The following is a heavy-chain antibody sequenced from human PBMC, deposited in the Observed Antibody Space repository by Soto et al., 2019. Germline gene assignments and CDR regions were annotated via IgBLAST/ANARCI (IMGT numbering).Heavy chain of an antibody. CDR1: GFTFSSYS. V-gene: IGHV3-30-3*01. CDR2: ISDSGNNQ. CDR3: ARDRIPPAGPYWFDS. D-gene: IGHD2-2*01. J-gene: IGHJ5*01. Sequence: QVHLVESGGGVVEPGRSLRLSCAASGFTFSSYSMHWVRQAPGKGLEWLAVISDSGNNQYYADFVKGRFTISRDNSKNTLYLQINSLRLEDTAVYYCARDRIPPAGPYWFDSWGQGTLVTVSS.